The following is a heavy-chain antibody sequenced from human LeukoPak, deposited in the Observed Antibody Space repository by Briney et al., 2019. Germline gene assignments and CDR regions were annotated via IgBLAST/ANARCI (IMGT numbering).Heavy chain of an antibody. V-gene: IGHV1-8*03. CDR2: MNPNSGNT. CDR1: GYTFTSYD. Sequence: ASVKVSCKASGYTFTSYDINWVRQATGQGLEWMGWMNPNSGNTGYAQKFQGRVTITRNTSISTAYMELSSLRSEDTAVYYCARPLVVADAFDIWGQGTMVTVSS. CDR3: ARPLVVADAFDI. D-gene: IGHD2-15*01. J-gene: IGHJ3*02.